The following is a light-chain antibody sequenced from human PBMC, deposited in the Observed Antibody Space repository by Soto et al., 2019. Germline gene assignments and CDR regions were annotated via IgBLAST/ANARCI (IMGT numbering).Light chain of an antibody. CDR2: GAS. V-gene: IGKV3-20*01. Sequence: EIVLTQSPGTLSLSPGETATLSCRASQSVSSTYLAWYQQKPGQAPGLLLYGASNRASGIPDRFAGSGSGTDFTLTISSLHPDDFATYYCQQYNSYSPTFGQGTKVDIK. CDR1: QSVSSTY. J-gene: IGKJ1*01. CDR3: QQYNSYSPT.